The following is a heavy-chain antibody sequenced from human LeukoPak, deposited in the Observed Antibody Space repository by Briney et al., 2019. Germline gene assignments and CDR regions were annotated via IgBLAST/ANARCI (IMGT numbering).Heavy chain of an antibody. CDR2: IYHSGST. V-gene: IGHV4-30-2*01. CDR3: ARVVPAALSDY. Sequence: PSQTLSPTCAVSGGSISSGGYSWSWIRQPPGKGLEWIGYIYHSGSTYYNPSLKSRVTISVDRSKNQFSLKLSSVTAADTAVYYCARVVPAALSDYWGQGTLVTVSS. D-gene: IGHD2-2*01. J-gene: IGHJ4*02. CDR1: GGSISSGGYS.